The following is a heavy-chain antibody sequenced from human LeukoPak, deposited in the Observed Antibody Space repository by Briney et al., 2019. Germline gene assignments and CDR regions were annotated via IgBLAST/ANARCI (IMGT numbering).Heavy chain of an antibody. Sequence: APVKVSCKASGYTFTGYYMHWVRQAPGQGLEWMGWINPNSGGTNYAQKFQGRVTMTRDTSISTAYMELSRLRSDDTAVYYCARSPGVNVVGSAPDYWGQGTLVTVSS. CDR1: GYTFTGYY. J-gene: IGHJ4*02. D-gene: IGHD3-10*01. CDR3: ARSPGVNVVGSAPDY. CDR2: INPNSGGT. V-gene: IGHV1-2*02.